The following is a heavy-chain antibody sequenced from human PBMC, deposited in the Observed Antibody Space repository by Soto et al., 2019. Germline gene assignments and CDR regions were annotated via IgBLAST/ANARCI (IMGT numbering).Heavy chain of an antibody. CDR3: AREVSYWFDP. CDR2: MNPNSGNT. J-gene: IGHJ5*02. CDR1: GYTFTSYD. D-gene: IGHD2-8*01. Sequence: QVQLVQSGAEVKKPGASVKVSCKASGYTFTSYDINWVRQATGQGLEWMGWMNPNSGNTGYAQKFQGRVTMTRNTSVRTAYMALSSLSSEATAVYYCAREVSYWFDPWGQGTLVTVSS. V-gene: IGHV1-8*01.